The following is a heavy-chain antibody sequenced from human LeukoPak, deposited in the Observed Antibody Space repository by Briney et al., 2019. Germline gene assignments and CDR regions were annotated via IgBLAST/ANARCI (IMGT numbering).Heavy chain of an antibody. Sequence: PGGSLRLSSAVSGFTFSSYAMTWVRQAPGKGLEWVSGISGSGGSTYYADSVKGRFTIYRDNSKNMLYLQMNSLRAEDTAVYYCAKGGRWDYYDSSHWGQGTMVTVSS. D-gene: IGHD3-22*01. J-gene: IGHJ3*01. CDR3: AKGGRWDYYDSSH. CDR1: GFTFSSYA. V-gene: IGHV3-23*01. CDR2: ISGSGGST.